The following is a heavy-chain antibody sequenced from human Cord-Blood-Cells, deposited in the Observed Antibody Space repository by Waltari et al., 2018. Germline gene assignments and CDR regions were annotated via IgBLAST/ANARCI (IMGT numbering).Heavy chain of an antibody. V-gene: IGHV3-48*03. CDR1: GFTFSSYE. Sequence: EVQLVESGGGLVQPGGSLRLSCAASGFTFSSYEMNWVGQGPGKGLEWVSEIRSSGSTIYYADSVKGRFTISRDNAKSSLYLQRNSLRAEDTAVYYCARVLAKQVDYWGQGTLVTVSS. J-gene: IGHJ4*02. CDR2: IRSSGSTI. CDR3: ARVLAKQVDY. D-gene: IGHD6-13*01.